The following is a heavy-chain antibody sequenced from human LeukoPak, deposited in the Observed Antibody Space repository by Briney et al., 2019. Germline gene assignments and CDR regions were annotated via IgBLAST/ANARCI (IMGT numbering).Heavy chain of an antibody. CDR3: ARETPPLIAVAGHYYYYMDV. D-gene: IGHD6-19*01. CDR1: GYTFTSYG. J-gene: IGHJ6*03. CDR2: ISAYNGNT. V-gene: IGHV1-18*01. Sequence: EASVKVSCKASGYTFTSYGISWVRQAPGQGLEWMGWISAYNGNTNYAQKLQGRVTMTTDTSTSTAYMELRSLRSDDTAVYYCARETPPLIAVAGHYYYYMDVWGKGTTVTVSS.